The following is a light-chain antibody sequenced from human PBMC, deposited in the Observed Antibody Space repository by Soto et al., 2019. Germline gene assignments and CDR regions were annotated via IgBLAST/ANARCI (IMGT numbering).Light chain of an antibody. V-gene: IGKV3-11*01. CDR2: YAS. Sequence: EIVLTQSPATLSLSPGERATLSCRASQSVSSYLAWYQQKPGHAPRLLIYYASNRATGIPARFSGSGPGTDFTLTISSLEPEDFAVYYCQQRRNWPRTFGQGTKLEIK. J-gene: IGKJ2*01. CDR3: QQRRNWPRT. CDR1: QSVSSY.